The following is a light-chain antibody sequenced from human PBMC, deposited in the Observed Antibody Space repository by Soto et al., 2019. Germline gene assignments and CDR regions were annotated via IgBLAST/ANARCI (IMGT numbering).Light chain of an antibody. CDR3: SSFAASNNRV. V-gene: IGLV2-8*01. CDR1: SSDVGAYNY. CDR2: EVT. J-gene: IGLJ3*02. Sequence: QSALTQPPSASGSPGQSVTISCTGTSSDVGAYNYVSWYQQHAGKAPKLVIYEVTKRPSGVPDRFSGSKSANTASLTVSGLQDEDEDDYYCSSFAASNNRVFGGGTKLTVL.